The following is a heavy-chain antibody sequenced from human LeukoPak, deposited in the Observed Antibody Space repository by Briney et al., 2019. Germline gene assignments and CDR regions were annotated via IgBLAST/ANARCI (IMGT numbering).Heavy chain of an antibody. CDR2: IIPILGIA. CDR3: ALIVGANYYFDY. D-gene: IGHD1-26*01. J-gene: IGHJ4*02. Sequence: SVKVSCKASGGTFSSYATSWVRQAPGQGLEWMGRIIPILGIANYAQKFQGRVTITADKSTSTAYMELSSLRSEDTAVYYCALIVGANYYFDYWGQGTLVTVSS. CDR1: GGTFSSYA. V-gene: IGHV1-69*04.